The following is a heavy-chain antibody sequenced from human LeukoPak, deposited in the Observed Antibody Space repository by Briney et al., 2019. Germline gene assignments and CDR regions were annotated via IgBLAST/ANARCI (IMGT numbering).Heavy chain of an antibody. D-gene: IGHD6-13*01. V-gene: IGHV3-9*01. Sequence: GGSLRLSCAASGFTFDDYAMHWVRQAPGKGLEWVSGISWNSGSIGYADSVKGRFTISRDNAKNSLYLQMNSLRAEDTALYYCAKGLRYSSSSPSDYWGQGTLVTVSS. CDR3: AKGLRYSSSSPSDY. J-gene: IGHJ4*02. CDR2: ISWNSGSI. CDR1: GFTFDDYA.